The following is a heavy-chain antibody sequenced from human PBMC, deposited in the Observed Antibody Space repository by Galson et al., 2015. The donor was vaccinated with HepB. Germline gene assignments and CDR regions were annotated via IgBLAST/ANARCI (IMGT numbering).Heavy chain of an antibody. CDR1: GFTFSDYC. CDR2: ISSSSSYI. J-gene: IGHJ6*02. CDR3: ARDRGIVVEPAFYYYYGMDV. Sequence: SLRLSCAASGFTFSDYCMSWIRQAPGKGLEFVSYISSSSSYINYADSVKGRFTISRDNVKKSLYLQMNSLRVEDTAVYYCARDRGIVVEPAFYYYYGMDVWGQGTTVTVSS. V-gene: IGHV3-11*06. D-gene: IGHD2-2*01.